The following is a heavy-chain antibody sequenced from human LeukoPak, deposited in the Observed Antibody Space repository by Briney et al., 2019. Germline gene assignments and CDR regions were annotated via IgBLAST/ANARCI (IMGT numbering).Heavy chain of an antibody. CDR2: IYSGGST. CDR1: GFTVSSNY. Sequence: GGSLRLSCAASGFTVSSNYMSWVRQAPGKGLEWVSVIYSGGSTYYADSVKGRFTIFRDNSKNTLYLQMNSLRAEDTAVYYCARGLSVADDAFNIWGQGTMVTVSS. CDR3: ARGLSVADDAFNI. V-gene: IGHV3-53*01. J-gene: IGHJ3*02. D-gene: IGHD6-19*01.